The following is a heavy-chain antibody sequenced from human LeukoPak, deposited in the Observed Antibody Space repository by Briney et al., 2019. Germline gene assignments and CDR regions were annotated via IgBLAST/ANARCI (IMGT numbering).Heavy chain of an antibody. CDR1: GFTFSRYS. J-gene: IGHJ4*02. V-gene: IGHV3-21*06. D-gene: IGHD6-19*01. CDR2: ISTVSRYI. CDR3: ASEGSYSSGA. Sequence: KSGGSLRLSCAASGFTFSRYSMNWVRQAPGKGLEWVSSISTVSRYIYYADSVKGRFTISRDNAKSLLYLQMNSLRAEDTAVYYCASEGSYSSGAWGQGTLVTVSS.